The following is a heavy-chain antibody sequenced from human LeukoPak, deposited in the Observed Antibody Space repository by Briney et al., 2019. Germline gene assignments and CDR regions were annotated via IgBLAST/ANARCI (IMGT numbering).Heavy chain of an antibody. D-gene: IGHD3-16*01. Sequence: SETLSLTCTVSGGPISSYYWSWIRQPPGKGLEWIGYIYYTGSTDYNPSLKSRVTISVDTSKNQFSLKLSSVTAADTAVYYCARSAYTDYSVLWFDPWGQGTLVTVSS. CDR2: IYYTGST. CDR1: GGPISSYY. V-gene: IGHV4-59*01. J-gene: IGHJ5*02. CDR3: ARSAYTDYSVLWFDP.